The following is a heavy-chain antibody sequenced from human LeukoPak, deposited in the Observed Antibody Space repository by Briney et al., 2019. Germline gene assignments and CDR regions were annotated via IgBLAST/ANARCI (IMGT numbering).Heavy chain of an antibody. J-gene: IGHJ4*02. CDR1: GFIFSNYG. D-gene: IGHD2-21*01. CDR3: AKEFNRGLPDY. V-gene: IGHV3-30*02. CDR2: IWYDGSNK. Sequence: GGSLRLSCAASGFIFSNYGMHWVRQAPGKGLEWVAVIWYDGSNKYYADSVKGRFTISRDNSKNTVYLQMSSLRVEETAVYYCAKEFNRGLPDYWGQGTLVTVPS.